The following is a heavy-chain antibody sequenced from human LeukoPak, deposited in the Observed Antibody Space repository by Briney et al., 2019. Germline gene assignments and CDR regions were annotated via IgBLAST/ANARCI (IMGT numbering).Heavy chain of an antibody. D-gene: IGHD3-22*01. CDR1: GDSVSSNSAA. J-gene: IGHJ5*02. V-gene: IGHV6-1*01. CDR2: TYYRSKWYN. CDR3: ARDPDYYDSSGYYYSWFDP. Sequence: SQTLSLTCAISGDSVSSNSAAWNWIRQSPSRGLEWLGRTYYRSKWYNDYAVSVQSRITINPDTSKNQFSLQLNSVTPEDTAVYYCARDPDYYDSSGYYYSWFDPWGQGTLVTVSS.